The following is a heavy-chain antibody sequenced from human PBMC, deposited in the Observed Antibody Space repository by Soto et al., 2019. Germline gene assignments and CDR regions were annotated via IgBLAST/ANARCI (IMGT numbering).Heavy chain of an antibody. CDR3: ERGPVYGDNDY. CDR1: GFTFSNYW. V-gene: IGHV3-7*03. CDR2: IKQDGSEK. D-gene: IGHD4-17*01. Sequence: PGGSLRLSCAASGFTFSNYWMTWVRQAPGKGLEWVANIKQDGSEKYYVDSVKGRFTISRDNAKNSLYLQMNSLRAEDTAVYYCERGPVYGDNDYWGQGTLVTVSS. J-gene: IGHJ4*02.